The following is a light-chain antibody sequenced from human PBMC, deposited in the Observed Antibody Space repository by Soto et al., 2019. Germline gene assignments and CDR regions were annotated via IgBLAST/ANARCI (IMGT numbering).Light chain of an antibody. CDR3: RSYTTGSTHWV. V-gene: IGLV2-14*01. J-gene: IGLJ3*02. CDR1: SSDVGGYNY. Sequence: QSALTQPASVSGSPGQSITISCTGTSSDVGGYNYVSWYQQHPGKAPKLMIYEVSNRPSGVSNRFSGSKSGNTASLTISGLQAEDEADYYCRSYTTGSTHWVFGGGTKLTVL. CDR2: EVS.